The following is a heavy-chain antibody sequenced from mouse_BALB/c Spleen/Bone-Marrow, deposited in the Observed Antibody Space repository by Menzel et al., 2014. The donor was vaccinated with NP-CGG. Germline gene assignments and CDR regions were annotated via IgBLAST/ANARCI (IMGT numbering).Heavy chain of an antibody. Sequence: EVKLVESGGGLVKPGGSLKLSCAASGFAFSSYDMSWVRQTPEKRLEWVAYISSGGGGTYYPDTVKGRFTISRDNAKNPLYLQMSSLKSEDTAMYYCAETTPYAMDYWGQGTSVTVSS. CDR3: AETTPYAMDY. CDR2: ISSGGGGT. CDR1: GFAFSSYD. V-gene: IGHV5-12-1*01. J-gene: IGHJ4*01. D-gene: IGHD2-1*01.